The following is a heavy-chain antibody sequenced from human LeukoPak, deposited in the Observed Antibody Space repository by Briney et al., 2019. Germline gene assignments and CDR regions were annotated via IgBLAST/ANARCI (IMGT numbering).Heavy chain of an antibody. D-gene: IGHD2-8*02. CDR3: ARIGCTGNNCRQYYYYGMDV. J-gene: IGHJ6*02. V-gene: IGHV3-33*01. CDR1: GFTFNTDG. Sequence: GGSLRLSCAAYGFTFNTDGMNWVRQAPGKRLEWVAVIWYDGSIKYYPDSVKGRFTASRDNSKDTLSLEMNSLRAEDTATYYCARIGCTGNNCRQYYYYGMDVGGQGTTVTVSS. CDR2: IWYDGSIK.